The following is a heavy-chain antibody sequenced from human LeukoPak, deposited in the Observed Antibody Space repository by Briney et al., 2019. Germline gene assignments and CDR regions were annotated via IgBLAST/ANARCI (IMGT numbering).Heavy chain of an antibody. V-gene: IGHV3-74*03. CDR3: ATGGGWVPSFGVVTHIDV. CDR1: GFTFSGYW. CDR2: IDNDGHGI. Sequence: GGSLRLSCTASGFTFSGYWMHWVRQGPEKGLELVSRIDNDGHGILYADSVKGRFTTSRDNAKNTLYLQMNSLRFEDTAVYYCATGGGWVPSFGVVTHIDVWGKGTTVTVSS. J-gene: IGHJ6*03. D-gene: IGHD3-3*01.